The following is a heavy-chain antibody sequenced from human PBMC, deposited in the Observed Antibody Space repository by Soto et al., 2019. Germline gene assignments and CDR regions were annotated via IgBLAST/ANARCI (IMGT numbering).Heavy chain of an antibody. D-gene: IGHD3-22*01. Sequence: GGSLRLSCAASGFTFSSYGMHWVRQAPGKGLEWVAVIWYDGSNKYYADSVKGRFTISRDNSKNTLYLQMNSLRAEDTAVYYCARDEYYYDSSGYSFDYWGQGTLVNVSS. CDR3: ARDEYYYDSSGYSFDY. J-gene: IGHJ4*02. CDR2: IWYDGSNK. V-gene: IGHV3-33*01. CDR1: GFTFSSYG.